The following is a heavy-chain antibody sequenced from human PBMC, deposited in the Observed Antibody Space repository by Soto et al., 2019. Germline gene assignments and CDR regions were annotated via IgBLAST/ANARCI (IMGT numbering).Heavy chain of an antibody. V-gene: IGHV1-18*01. J-gene: IGHJ4*02. Sequence: QVQLVQSGAEVKKPGASVKVSCKASGYTFTSYGISWVRQAPGQGLEWMGWIRAYNGNKKYAQKLQGRVTMTPDTSTSTAYIELRSLRSDDTAVYYCTRDLGQQLFDYWGQGTLVTVSS. CDR1: GYTFTSYG. CDR3: TRDLGQQLFDY. CDR2: IRAYNGNK. D-gene: IGHD6-13*01.